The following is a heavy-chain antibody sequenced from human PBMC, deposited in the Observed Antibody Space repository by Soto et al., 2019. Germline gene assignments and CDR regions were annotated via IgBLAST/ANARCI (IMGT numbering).Heavy chain of an antibody. CDR1: GFTFRSYG. CDR3: ARESGYLNWFDP. J-gene: IGHJ5*02. Sequence: GGSLRLSCAASGFTFRSYGMNWVRQAPGKGLEWVSYIGIGSSTKYYADSVKGRFTISRDNAKNSLYLQMNSLRDEDTAVYYCARESGYLNWFDPWGQGTLVTVSS. CDR2: IGIGSSTK. V-gene: IGHV3-48*02. D-gene: IGHD5-18*01.